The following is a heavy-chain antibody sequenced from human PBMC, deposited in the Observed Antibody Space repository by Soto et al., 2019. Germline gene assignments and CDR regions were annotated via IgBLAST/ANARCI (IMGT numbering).Heavy chain of an antibody. V-gene: IGHV1-18*01. Sequence: GASVKVTCDASGYTLTSYGVSLLRKAPGQALEWMGWISPFNGNTNYAQKFQDRVTFTGDTSLNTAYMELSSLRSDDTAMFYCASGRYDASGYFDYWGQGTLVTVSS. D-gene: IGHD3-22*01. CDR1: GYTLTSYG. CDR3: ASGRYDASGYFDY. J-gene: IGHJ4*02. CDR2: ISPFNGNT.